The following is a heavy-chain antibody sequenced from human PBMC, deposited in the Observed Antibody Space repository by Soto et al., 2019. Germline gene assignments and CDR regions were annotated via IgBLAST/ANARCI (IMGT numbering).Heavy chain of an antibody. CDR1: GFTFSGSA. V-gene: IGHV3-73*01. CDR2: IRSKANSYAT. J-gene: IGHJ4*02. Sequence: GSLRLSCAASGFTFSGSAMHWVRPASGEGLEWVGRIRSKANSYATTYAAAVRGRFTISRKDSKNTAYLQMNSMKTEDTAVYYCTFTVTTFWSDYWGQGTLVTVS. CDR3: TFTVTTFWSDY. D-gene: IGHD4-17*01.